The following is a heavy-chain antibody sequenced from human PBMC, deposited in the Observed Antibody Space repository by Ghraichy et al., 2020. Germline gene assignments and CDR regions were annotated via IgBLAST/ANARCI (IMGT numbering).Heavy chain of an antibody. Sequence: SETLSLTCSVSGGFIRSYQWSWIRQPPGRGLEWIGFVSHNGDRSYNPSLKTRVTLSVDTSKSRFSLTMTSVSAADTAIYFCSGMEARQGLDPWGPGTLVTVSA. D-gene: IGHD3-3*01. CDR1: GGFIRSYQ. J-gene: IGHJ5*02. CDR2: VSHNGDR. V-gene: IGHV4-59*08. CDR3: SGMEARQGLDP.